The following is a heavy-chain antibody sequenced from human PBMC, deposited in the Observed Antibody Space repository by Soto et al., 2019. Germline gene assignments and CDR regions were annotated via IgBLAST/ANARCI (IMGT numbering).Heavy chain of an antibody. CDR1: GGSISSGGYY. J-gene: IGHJ5*02. Sequence: PSETLSLTCTVSGGSISSGGYYWSWIRQHPGKGLEWIGYIYYSGSTYYNPSLKSRVTISVDTSKNQFSLKLSSVTAADTAVYYSARIRGYDFWSGYYTGNVLPGYWFDPWGQGTLVTVSS. CDR2: IYYSGST. CDR3: ARIRGYDFWSGYYTGNVLPGYWFDP. D-gene: IGHD3-3*01. V-gene: IGHV4-31*03.